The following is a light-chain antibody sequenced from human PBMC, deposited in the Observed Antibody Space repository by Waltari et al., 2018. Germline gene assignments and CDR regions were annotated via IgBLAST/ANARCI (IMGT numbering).Light chain of an antibody. Sequence: SYELTQAPSVSVSPGQTASITCSGEKLENKYVYWYQQKAGQSPVLVIHQDTKRPSGIPERFSGSNSGNTATLTISGTQAVDEADYYCQAWDSNTVIVGGGTKLTVL. CDR3: QAWDSNTVI. CDR2: QDT. J-gene: IGLJ2*01. CDR1: KLENKY. V-gene: IGLV3-1*01.